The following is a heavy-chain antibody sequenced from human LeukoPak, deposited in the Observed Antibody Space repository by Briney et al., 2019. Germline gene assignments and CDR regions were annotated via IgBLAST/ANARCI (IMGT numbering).Heavy chain of an antibody. CDR2: INHSGST. CDR1: GGSFSGYY. CDR3: ARGGWFGESLKWFDP. Sequence: KPSETLSLTCAVYGGSFSGYYWSWIRQPPGKGLEWIGEINHSGSTNYNPSLKSRVTISVDTSKNQFSLKLSSVTAADTAVYYCARGGWFGESLKWFDPWGQGTLVTVSS. D-gene: IGHD3-10*01. V-gene: IGHV4-34*01. J-gene: IGHJ5*02.